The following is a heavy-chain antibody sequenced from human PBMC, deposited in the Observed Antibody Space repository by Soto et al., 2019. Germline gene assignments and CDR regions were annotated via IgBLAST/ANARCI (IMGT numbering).Heavy chain of an antibody. CDR2: ISYDGGDK. D-gene: IGHD3-9*01. Sequence: GGSLRLSCAASGFTFSSYAMHWVRQTPGKGLEWVAVISYDGGDKYYADSVKGRFTISRDSSKNTLYLQMNSLRAEDTAVYYCARLGFEYDTSTPYYNVLHYYGVDVWGQGTSVTVSS. J-gene: IGHJ6*02. CDR3: ARLGFEYDTSTPYYNVLHYYGVDV. CDR1: GFTFSSYA. V-gene: IGHV3-30-3*01.